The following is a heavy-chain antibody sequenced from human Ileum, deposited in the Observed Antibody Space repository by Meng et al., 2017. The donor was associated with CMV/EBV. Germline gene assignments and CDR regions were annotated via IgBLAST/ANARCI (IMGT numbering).Heavy chain of an antibody. D-gene: IGHD2-15*01. CDR3: VRAGSGFYSVDFDF. J-gene: IGHJ4*01. CDR1: GFTFRDYW. V-gene: IGHV3-7*01. Sequence: GESLKISCAVSGFTFRDYWMSWVRQAPGSGLEWVANIKYDGSDIYYVDPVRGRFTISRDNAKNSVYLQMNSLRAEDTAVYYCVRAGSGFYSVDFDFWGHGTLVTVSS. CDR2: IKYDGSDI.